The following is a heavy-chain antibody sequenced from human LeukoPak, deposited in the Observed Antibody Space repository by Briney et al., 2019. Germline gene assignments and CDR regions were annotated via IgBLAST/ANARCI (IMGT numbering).Heavy chain of an antibody. Sequence: PSETLSLTCAVYGGSFSGYYWSWIRQPPGKGLEWIGEMNHSGSTNYNPSLKSRVTISVDTSKNQFSLKLSSVTAADTAVYYCAGVKTYYYDSSGYYAYWGQGTLVTVSS. V-gene: IGHV4-34*01. CDR1: GGSFSGYY. D-gene: IGHD3-22*01. J-gene: IGHJ4*02. CDR2: MNHSGST. CDR3: AGVKTYYYDSSGYYAY.